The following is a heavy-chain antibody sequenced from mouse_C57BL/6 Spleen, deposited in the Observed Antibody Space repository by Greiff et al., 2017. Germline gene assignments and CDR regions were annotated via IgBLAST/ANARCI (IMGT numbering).Heavy chain of an antibody. CDR1: GYAFSSSW. CDR3: ARPPNYGGDCYMDD. D-gene: IGHD1-2*01. CDR2: IYPGDGDT. Sequence: QVQLQQSGPELVKPGASVKISCKASGYAFSSSWMNWVKQRPGKGLEWIGRIYPGDGDTNYNGKFKGKATLTADKSSSTAYMQLSSLTSEDSAVYFCARPPNYGGDCYMDDWGQGTLVTVSA. J-gene: IGHJ3*01. V-gene: IGHV1-82*01.